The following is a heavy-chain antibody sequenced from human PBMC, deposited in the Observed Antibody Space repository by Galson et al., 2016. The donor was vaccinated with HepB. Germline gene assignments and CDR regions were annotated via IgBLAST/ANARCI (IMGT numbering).Heavy chain of an antibody. CDR1: GFTFNTYG. Sequence: SLRLSCAASGFTFNTYGMHWVRQAPGKGLEWVAIIWFDGSNKYYADSVKGRFSVSRDNSKNTLHLQMNSLRAEDMAVYYCARGNYGDYSFDYWGQGTLVTVSS. V-gene: IGHV3-33*01. CDR3: ARGNYGDYSFDY. J-gene: IGHJ4*02. CDR2: IWFDGSNK. D-gene: IGHD4-17*01.